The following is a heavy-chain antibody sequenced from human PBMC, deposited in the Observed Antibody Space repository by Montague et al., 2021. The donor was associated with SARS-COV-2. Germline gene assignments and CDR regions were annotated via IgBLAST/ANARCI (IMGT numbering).Heavy chain of an antibody. CDR1: GGSISGYY. Sequence: SETLSLTCTVSGGSISGYYWSWIRQPPGKGLEWIGYIYYSGSTNYNPSLKSRVTISVDTSKNQFSLKLSSVTAADTAVYYCARTGLGDYDILTGYTVNAFDIWGQGTMVTVSS. D-gene: IGHD3-9*01. CDR3: ARTGLGDYDILTGYTVNAFDI. CDR2: IYYSGST. J-gene: IGHJ3*02. V-gene: IGHV4-59*01.